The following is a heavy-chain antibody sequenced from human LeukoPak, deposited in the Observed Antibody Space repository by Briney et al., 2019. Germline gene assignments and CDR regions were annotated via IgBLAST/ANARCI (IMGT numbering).Heavy chain of an antibody. Sequence: GASVKVSCKASGYTFTSYYMHWVRQAPGQGLEWMGIINPSGGSTSYAQKFQGRVTMTRDTATSTGYMDLSSLRSEDTDVYYCERGRDIVVVTAAPNWFDPWGKATMVTVSS. J-gene: IGHJ5*02. D-gene: IGHD2-2*01. V-gene: IGHV1-46*01. CDR1: GYTFTSYY. CDR2: INPSGGST. CDR3: ERGRDIVVVTAAPNWFDP.